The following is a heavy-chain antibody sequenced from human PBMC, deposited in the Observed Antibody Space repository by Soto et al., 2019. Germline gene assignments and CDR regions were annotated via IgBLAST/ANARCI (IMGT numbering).Heavy chain of an antibody. CDR1: GGTFSSYA. CDR2: IIPIFGTA. D-gene: IGHD3-9*01. Sequence: ASVKVSCKASGGTFSSYAISWVRQAPGQGLEWMGGIIPIFGTANYAQKFQGRVTITADESTSTAYMELSSLRSEDTAVYYCAREPKDDILTGYYYYYGMDVWGQGTTVTVSS. V-gene: IGHV1-69*13. CDR3: AREPKDDILTGYYYYYGMDV. J-gene: IGHJ6*02.